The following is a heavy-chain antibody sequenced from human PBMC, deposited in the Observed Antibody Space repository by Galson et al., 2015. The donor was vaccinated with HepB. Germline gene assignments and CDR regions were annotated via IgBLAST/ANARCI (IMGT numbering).Heavy chain of an antibody. CDR2: IWYDGSNK. V-gene: IGHV3-33*01. CDR1: GFTFSSYG. Sequence: LRLSCAASGFTFSSYGMHWVRQAPGKGLGWVAVIWYDGSNKYYADPVKGRFTISRDNSKNTLYLQMNSLRAEDTAVYYCARDPYSGSYYGAYYYYYMDVWGKGTTVTVSS. J-gene: IGHJ6*03. CDR3: ARDPYSGSYYGAYYYYYMDV. D-gene: IGHD1-26*01.